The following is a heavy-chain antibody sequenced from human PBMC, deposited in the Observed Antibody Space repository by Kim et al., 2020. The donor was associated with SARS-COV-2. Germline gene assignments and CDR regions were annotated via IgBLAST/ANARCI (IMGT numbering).Heavy chain of an antibody. CDR3: ARGTVLRYFDWLSRRTFDKALVTGADAFDI. CDR2: INHSGST. J-gene: IGHJ3*02. CDR1: GGSFSGYY. V-gene: IGHV4-34*01. Sequence: SETLSLTCAVYGGSFSGYYWSWIRQPPGKGLEWIGEINHSGSTNYNPSLKSRVTISVDTSKNQFSLKLSSVTAADTAVYYCARGTVLRYFDWLSRRTFDKALVTGADAFDIWGQGTMVTVSS. D-gene: IGHD3-9*01.